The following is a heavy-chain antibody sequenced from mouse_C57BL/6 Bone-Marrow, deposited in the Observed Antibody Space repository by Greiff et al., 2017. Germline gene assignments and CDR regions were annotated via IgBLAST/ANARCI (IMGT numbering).Heavy chain of an antibody. CDR2: IDPSDSYT. CDR3: ASGIYYYGSSYFYYFDY. D-gene: IGHD1-1*01. J-gene: IGHJ2*01. Sequence: VQLQQPGAELVKPGASVKLSCKASGYTFTSYWMQWVKQRPGQGLEWIGEIDPSDSYTNYNQKFKGKATLTVDTSSSTAYMQLSSLTSEDSAVYYCASGIYYYGSSYFYYFDYWGQGTTLTVSS. V-gene: IGHV1-50*01. CDR1: GYTFTSYW.